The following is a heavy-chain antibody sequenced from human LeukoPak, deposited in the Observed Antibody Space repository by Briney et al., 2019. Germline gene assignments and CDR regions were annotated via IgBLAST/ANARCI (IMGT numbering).Heavy chain of an antibody. Sequence: GGSLRLSCAASGFSFNSYSMSWVRQAPGKGLEWVANIKLDGSEKNYVDSVRGRFTISRDNAKNSLYLQMNSLRAEDTALYYCVREVSLDSWGQGTLVTVSS. CDR3: VREVSLDS. CDR1: GFSFNSYS. V-gene: IGHV3-7*01. CDR2: IKLDGSEK. J-gene: IGHJ4*02.